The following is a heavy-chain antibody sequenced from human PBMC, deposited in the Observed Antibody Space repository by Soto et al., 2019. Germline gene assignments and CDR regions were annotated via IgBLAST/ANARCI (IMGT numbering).Heavy chain of an antibody. Sequence: EVQLLESGGGVVQPGGSLRLACAASGFTFSSDAMSWVRQAPGKGLEWVSAISGSGGSTYYADSVKGRFTISRDNSKNTLYLQMNSLRAEDTAVYYCAKVGAVSEPKNFDYWGQGTLVTVSS. J-gene: IGHJ4*02. CDR3: AKVGAVSEPKNFDY. CDR1: GFTFSSDA. D-gene: IGHD6-19*01. V-gene: IGHV3-23*01. CDR2: ISGSGGST.